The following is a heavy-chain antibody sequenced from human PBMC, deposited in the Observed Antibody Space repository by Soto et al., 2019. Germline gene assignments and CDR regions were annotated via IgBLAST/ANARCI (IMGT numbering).Heavy chain of an antibody. D-gene: IGHD6-19*01. Sequence: GGSLRLSCAASGFTFSSYAMSWVRQAPGKGLEWVSAISGSGGSTYYANSVKGRFTISRDNSKNTLYLQMNSLRAEDTAVYYCAKAPYSSGWFFGMDVWGQGTTVTVSS. V-gene: IGHV3-23*01. CDR3: AKAPYSSGWFFGMDV. CDR1: GFTFSSYA. CDR2: ISGSGGST. J-gene: IGHJ6*02.